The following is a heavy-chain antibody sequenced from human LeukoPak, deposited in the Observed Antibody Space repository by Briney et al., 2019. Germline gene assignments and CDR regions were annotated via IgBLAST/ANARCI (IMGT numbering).Heavy chain of an antibody. CDR1: AFRFSSFA. V-gene: IGHV3-23*01. CDR3: AKTDCASSSCYTIDS. Sequence: PGGSLRLSCAASAFRFSSFAMTWVRQAPGKGLEWVSGIHGNGETTYYADSVKGRFTISRDNSRELLYLQMNSLRVEDTAVYYCAKTDCASSSCYTIDSWGQGTLVTVSS. D-gene: IGHD2-2*02. CDR2: IHGNGETT. J-gene: IGHJ4*02.